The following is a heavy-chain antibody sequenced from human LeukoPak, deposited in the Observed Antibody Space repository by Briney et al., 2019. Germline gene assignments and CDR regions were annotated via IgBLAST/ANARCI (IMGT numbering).Heavy chain of an antibody. Sequence: GASVKVSCKASGGTFSSYAISWVRQAPGQELEWMGGIIPIFGTANYAQKFQGRVTITTDESTSTAYMELSSLRSEDTAVYHCARDPGYCTNGVCYSHYYYMDVWGKGTTVTVSS. CDR3: ARDPGYCTNGVCYSHYYYMDV. V-gene: IGHV1-69*05. CDR2: IIPIFGTA. J-gene: IGHJ6*03. CDR1: GGTFSSYA. D-gene: IGHD2-8*01.